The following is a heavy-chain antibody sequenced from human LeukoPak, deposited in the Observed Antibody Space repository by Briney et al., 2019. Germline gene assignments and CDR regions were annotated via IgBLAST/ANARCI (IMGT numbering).Heavy chain of an antibody. CDR2: INPNSGGT. J-gene: IGHJ4*02. CDR1: GYTFTDSY. V-gene: IGHV1-2*02. D-gene: IGHD3-22*01. CDR3: ARNYYDSSGYYYFDY. Sequence: ASVKVSCKASGYTFTDSYLHWVRQAPGQGLEWMGWINPNSGGTNYAQKFQGRVTMTRDTSISTAYMELSRLRSDDTAVYYCARNYYDSSGYYYFDYWGQGTLVTVSS.